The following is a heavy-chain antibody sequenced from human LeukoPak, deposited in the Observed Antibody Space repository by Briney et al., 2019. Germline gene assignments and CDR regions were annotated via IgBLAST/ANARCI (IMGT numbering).Heavy chain of an antibody. CDR2: IYTSGST. Sequence: PSETLSLTCTVSGGSISSGSYYWSWIRQPAGKGLEWIGRIYTSGSTNYNPSLKSRVTISVDTSKNQFSLKLSSVAAADTAVYYCARESAIVVVVAAGAFDIWGQGTIVTVSS. D-gene: IGHD2-15*01. V-gene: IGHV4-61*02. CDR3: ARESAIVVVVAAGAFDI. J-gene: IGHJ3*02. CDR1: GGSISSGSYY.